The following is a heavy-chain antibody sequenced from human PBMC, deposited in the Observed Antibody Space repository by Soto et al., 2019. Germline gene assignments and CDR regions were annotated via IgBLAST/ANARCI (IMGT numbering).Heavy chain of an antibody. CDR1: GYTFTGYY. CDR3: ARAPTDRAMITSYYYHGMDV. V-gene: IGHV1-2*04. D-gene: IGHD5-18*01. Sequence: ASVKVSCKASGYTFTGYYMHWVRQAPGQGLEWMGWINPNSGGTNYAQKFQGWVTMTRDTSISTAYMELSRLRSDDTAVYYCARAPTDRAMITSYYYHGMDVWGQGTTVTVSS. J-gene: IGHJ6*02. CDR2: INPNSGGT.